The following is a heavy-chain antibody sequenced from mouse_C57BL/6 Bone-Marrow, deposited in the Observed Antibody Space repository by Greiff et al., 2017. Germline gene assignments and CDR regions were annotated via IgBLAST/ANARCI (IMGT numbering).Heavy chain of an antibody. V-gene: IGHV1-26*01. Sequence: EVQLQQSGPELVKPGASVKISCKASGYTFTDYYMNWVKQSHGKSLEWIGDINPNNGGTSYNQKFKGKATLTVDKSSSTAYMELRSLTSEDSAVYYCARSSVSSSYWGQGTTLTVSS. J-gene: IGHJ2*01. CDR2: INPNNGGT. CDR1: GYTFTDYY. D-gene: IGHD1-1*01. CDR3: ARSSVSSSY.